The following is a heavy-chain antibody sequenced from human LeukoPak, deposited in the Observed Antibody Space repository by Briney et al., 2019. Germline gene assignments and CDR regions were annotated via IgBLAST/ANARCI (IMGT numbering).Heavy chain of an antibody. CDR2: IKLDGSEK. CDR3: ARDQYDTWSRRGNFDS. V-gene: IGHV3-7*03. CDR1: GFTFGKYW. J-gene: IGHJ4*02. D-gene: IGHD3-3*01. Sequence: GGSLRLSCVASGFTFGKYWMSWVRQAPGKGLEWVANIKLDGSEKSYVDSVKGRFTISRDNTKNSLYLQMNSLRVEDTAVFYCARDQYDTWSRRGNFDSWGQGTLVIVSS.